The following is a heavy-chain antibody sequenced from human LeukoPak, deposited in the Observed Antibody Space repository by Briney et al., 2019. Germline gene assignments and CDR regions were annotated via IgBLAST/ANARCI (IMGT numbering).Heavy chain of an antibody. D-gene: IGHD6-13*01. J-gene: IGHJ5*02. CDR1: GGSISSSSYY. CDR3: ARAEGQQLAYRFDP. V-gene: IGHV4-39*07. Sequence: PSETLSLTCTVSGGSISSSSYYWGWIRQPPGKGLEWIGSIYYSGSTNYNPSLKSRVTISVDKSKNQFSLKLSSVTAADTAVYYCARAEGQQLAYRFDPWGQGTLVTVSS. CDR2: IYYSGST.